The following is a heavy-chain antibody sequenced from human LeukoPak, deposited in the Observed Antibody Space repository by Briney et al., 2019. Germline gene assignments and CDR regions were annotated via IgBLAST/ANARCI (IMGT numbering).Heavy chain of an antibody. CDR3: ARWRGQQSEFDL. CDR2: KNPDGGQE. Sequence: PGGSLRLSCAASGFIFSSYYMSWVRQAPGKGLECVAHKNPDGGQEPCVDSVKGRFTVSRDNAKNPVFLQMNGLRVEDTAMYYCARWRGQQSEFDLWGQGTLVTVSS. V-gene: IGHV3-7*01. J-gene: IGHJ4*02. CDR1: GFIFSSYY. D-gene: IGHD6-13*01.